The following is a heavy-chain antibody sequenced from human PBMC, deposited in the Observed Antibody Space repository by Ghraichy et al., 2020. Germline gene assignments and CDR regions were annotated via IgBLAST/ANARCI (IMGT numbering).Heavy chain of an antibody. CDR3: ARGCYDYVWGSYRYPYHSYWYFDL. D-gene: IGHD3-16*02. CDR2: INHSGSP. V-gene: IGHV4-34*01. CDR1: GGSFSGYY. Sequence: SETLSLTCAVYGGSFSGYYWSWIRQPPGKGLEWIGEINHSGSPNYNPSLKSRVTISVDTSKNQFSLKLSSVTAADTAVYYCARGCYDYVWGSYRYPYHSYWYFDLWGRGTLVTVSS. J-gene: IGHJ2*01.